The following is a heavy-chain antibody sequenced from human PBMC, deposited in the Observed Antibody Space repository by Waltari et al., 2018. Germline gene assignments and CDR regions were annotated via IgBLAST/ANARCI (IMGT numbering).Heavy chain of an antibody. J-gene: IGHJ4*02. CDR1: GDSMSENYW. CDR3: VRDRGRGLYFDT. CDR2: IHRSGRT. D-gene: IGHD2-15*01. Sequence: QLQLQQSGPGLVKPSESLSLTCGVSGDSMSENYWWSWVRQSPEKGLEWIGQIHRSGRTYYNPSLESRVSVSIDTSNNKFFLKLSSAIAADTAVYYCVRDRGRGLYFDTWGQGTLVTVSP. V-gene: IGHV4-4*02.